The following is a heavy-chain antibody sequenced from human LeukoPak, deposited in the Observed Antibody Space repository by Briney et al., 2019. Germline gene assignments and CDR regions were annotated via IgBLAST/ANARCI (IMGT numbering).Heavy chain of an antibody. CDR1: GFTFRSYA. D-gene: IGHD6-19*01. CDR2: MSYDGSNK. Sequence: GGSLRLSCAASGFTFRSYAMHWVRQAPGKGLEWVAVMSYDGSNKYYADSVKGRFTISRDNSKNTLYLQMNSLRVEDTAVYYCARDRAGSGWKYWGQGTLVTVSS. V-gene: IGHV3-30-3*01. CDR3: ARDRAGSGWKY. J-gene: IGHJ4*02.